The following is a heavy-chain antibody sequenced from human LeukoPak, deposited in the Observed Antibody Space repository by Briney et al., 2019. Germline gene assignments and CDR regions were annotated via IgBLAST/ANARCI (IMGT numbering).Heavy chain of an antibody. CDR2: IYTGGST. J-gene: IGHJ5*02. Sequence: GGSLRLSCAASGFTFSSYSMNWVRQAPGKGLEWVSVIYTGGSTYYADSVKGRFTISRDNSKNTLYLQMNSLRAEDTAVYYCARGGFDPWGQGTLVTVSS. V-gene: IGHV3-66*01. CDR1: GFTFSSYS. CDR3: ARGGFDP.